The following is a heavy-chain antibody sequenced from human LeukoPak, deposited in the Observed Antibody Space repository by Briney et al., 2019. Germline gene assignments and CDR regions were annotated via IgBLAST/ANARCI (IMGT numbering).Heavy chain of an antibody. CDR1: GFTFRSYA. CDR2: ISGGGYST. Sequence: GGSLRLSCAASGFTFRSYAMNWVRQAPGKGLEWVSVISGGGYSTYYAASVKGRFTISRDNSKNTLYLQMNSLRAEDTAVYFCAREWAGPSFDYWGQGTLVTVSS. D-gene: IGHD6-19*01. V-gene: IGHV3-23*01. J-gene: IGHJ4*02. CDR3: AREWAGPSFDY.